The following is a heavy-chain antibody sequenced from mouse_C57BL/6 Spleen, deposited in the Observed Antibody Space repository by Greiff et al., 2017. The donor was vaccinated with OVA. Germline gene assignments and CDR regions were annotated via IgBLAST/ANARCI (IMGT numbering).Heavy chain of an antibody. CDR2: ISDGGSYT. CDR3: AREGYYGSSSYWYFDV. J-gene: IGHJ1*03. D-gene: IGHD1-1*01. V-gene: IGHV5-4*01. CDR1: GFTFSSYA. Sequence: EVMLVESGGGLVKPGGSLKLSCAASGFTFSSYAMSWVRQTPEKRLEWVATISDGGSYTYYPDNVKGRFTISRDNAKNNLYLQMSHLKSEDTAMYYCAREGYYGSSSYWYFDVWGTGTTVTVSS.